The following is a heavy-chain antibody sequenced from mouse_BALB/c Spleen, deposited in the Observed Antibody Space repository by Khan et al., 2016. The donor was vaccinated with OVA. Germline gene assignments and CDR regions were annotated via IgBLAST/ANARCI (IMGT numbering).Heavy chain of an antibody. J-gene: IGHJ3*01. CDR2: IFPGSGTP. D-gene: IGHD3-1*01. CDR3: ARGGYSVFAY. V-gene: IGHV1-77*01. CDR1: GYTFTDYI. Sequence: QVQLKESVPELVNPGASLKVSCKASGYTFTDYIIGWVKQSTRQGLEWIGDIFPGSGTPYYNEKFKDKATLTADKSSNTAYMQLSSLTSEDSAVYFCARGGYSVFAYWGPGTLVTVSA.